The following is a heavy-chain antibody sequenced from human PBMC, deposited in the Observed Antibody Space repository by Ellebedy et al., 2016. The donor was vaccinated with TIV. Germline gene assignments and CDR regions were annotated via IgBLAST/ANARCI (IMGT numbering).Heavy chain of an antibody. J-gene: IGHJ4*02. Sequence: AASVKVSCKASGYTFTGYYMHWVRQAPGQGLEWMGWINPNSGGTNYAQKFQGWVTMTRDTSTSTVYMELSSLRSEDTAVYYCARDDLEDFWSGYPDYWGQGTLVTVSS. CDR1: GYTFTGYY. D-gene: IGHD3-3*01. CDR3: ARDDLEDFWSGYPDY. CDR2: INPNSGGT. V-gene: IGHV1-2*04.